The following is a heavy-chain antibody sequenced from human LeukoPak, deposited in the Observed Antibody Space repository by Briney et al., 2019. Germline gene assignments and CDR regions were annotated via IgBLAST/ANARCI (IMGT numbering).Heavy chain of an antibody. CDR1: GASFSGYY. CDR2: INHSGIT. Sequence: SETLSLTCAFYGASFSGYYWRWIRQPPGKGLEWIGEINHSGITTYNPSLKSRVTISVDTSKNQFSLKLSSVTAADTAVYYCARGRIGGPKAPFDYWGRGTLVTVSS. J-gene: IGHJ4*02. D-gene: IGHD3-16*01. V-gene: IGHV4-34*01. CDR3: ARGRIGGPKAPFDY.